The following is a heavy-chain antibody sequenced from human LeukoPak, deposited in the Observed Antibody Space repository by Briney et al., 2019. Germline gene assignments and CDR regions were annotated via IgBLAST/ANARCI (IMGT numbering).Heavy chain of an antibody. D-gene: IGHD5-12*01. J-gene: IGHJ6*03. V-gene: IGHV3-48*04. Sequence: PGGSLRLSCAASGFTFSSYSMNWVRQAPGKGLEWVSYISSSSTIYYADSVKGRFTISRDNAKNSLYLQMNSLRAEDTAVYYCAALAYYYYMDVWGKGTTVTVSS. CDR1: GFTFSSYS. CDR3: AALAYYYYMDV. CDR2: ISSSSTI.